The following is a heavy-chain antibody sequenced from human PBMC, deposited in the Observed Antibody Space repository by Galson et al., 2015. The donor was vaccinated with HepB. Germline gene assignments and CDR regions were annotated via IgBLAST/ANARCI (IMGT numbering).Heavy chain of an antibody. J-gene: IGHJ4*02. Sequence: SLRLSCAASGFTFSSYAMHWVRQAPGKGLEWVAVISYDGSNKYYADSVKGRFTISRDNSKNTLYLQMNSLRAEDTAVYYCARKLLWFGELSSYFDYWGQGTLVTVSS. CDR1: GFTFSSYA. CDR3: ARKLLWFGELSSYFDY. V-gene: IGHV3-30*04. D-gene: IGHD3-10*01. CDR2: ISYDGSNK.